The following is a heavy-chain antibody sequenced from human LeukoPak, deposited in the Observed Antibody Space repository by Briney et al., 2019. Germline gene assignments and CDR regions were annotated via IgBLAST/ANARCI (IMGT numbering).Heavy chain of an antibody. CDR1: GGSISSYY. Sequence: SETLSLTCTFSGGSISSYYWGWIRQPPGKGLEWIGSIYYSGSTYYNPSLKSRVTISVDTSKNQFSLKLSSVTAADTAVYYCAREPVHYYDSSGYYYGEDYWGQGTLVTVSS. CDR2: IYYSGST. D-gene: IGHD3-22*01. J-gene: IGHJ4*02. CDR3: AREPVHYYDSSGYYYGEDY. V-gene: IGHV4-39*02.